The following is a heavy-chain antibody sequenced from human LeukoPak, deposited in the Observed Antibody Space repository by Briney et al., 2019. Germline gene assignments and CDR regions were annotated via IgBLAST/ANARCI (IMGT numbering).Heavy chain of an antibody. CDR1: GGSISSHY. CDR2: IYTSGST. J-gene: IGHJ5*02. V-gene: IGHV4-4*07. CDR3: AGDRYCSGGSCYSWFDP. Sequence: SETLSLTCTVSGGSISSHYWSWIRQPAGKGLEWIGRIYTSGSTNYNPSLKSRVTMSVDTSKNQFSLKLSSVTAADTAVYYCAGDRYCSGGSCYSWFDPWGQGTLVTVSS. D-gene: IGHD2-15*01.